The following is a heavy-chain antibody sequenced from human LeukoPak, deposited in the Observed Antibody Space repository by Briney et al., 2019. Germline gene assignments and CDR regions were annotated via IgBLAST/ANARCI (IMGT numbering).Heavy chain of an antibody. J-gene: IGHJ1*01. D-gene: IGHD3/OR15-3a*01. CDR2: IIPVFGIA. V-gene: IGHV1-69*04. CDR3: ARDHFGQGPQYFQH. Sequence: GASVKVSCKASGGTFSSYAISWVRQAPGQGLEWMGRIIPVFGIANYAQKFQGRVTITADKSTSTVYMELSSLRSEDTAVYYCARDHFGQGPQYFQHWGQGTLVTVSS. CDR1: GGTFSSYA.